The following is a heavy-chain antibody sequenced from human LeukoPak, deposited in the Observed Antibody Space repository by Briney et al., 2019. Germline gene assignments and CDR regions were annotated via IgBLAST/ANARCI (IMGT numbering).Heavy chain of an antibody. CDR2: IYPSDSNT. D-gene: IGHD2-2*01. CDR1: GYSFTSYW. Sequence: ESLKISFKSSGYSFTSYWIGWVRQMPGKGLEWLGIIYPSDSNTRYSPSFQGQVTISADKSISTAYLQWSSLQASDTAMYYCARHDGVVVPAVYFDYWGQGTLVTVSS. J-gene: IGHJ4*02. CDR3: ARHDGVVVPAVYFDY. V-gene: IGHV5-51*01.